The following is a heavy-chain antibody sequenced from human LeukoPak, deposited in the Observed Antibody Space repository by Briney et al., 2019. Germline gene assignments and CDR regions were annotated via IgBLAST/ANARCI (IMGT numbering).Heavy chain of an antibody. CDR3: AKDRVTAAGYYFDY. J-gene: IGHJ4*02. CDR1: GFTFGSYG. CDR2: ISYDGSDT. V-gene: IGHV3-30*18. Sequence: GGSLRLSCAASGFTFGSYGMHWVRQAPGKGLEWVALISYDGSDTYYADSVKGRFTISRDNSKNTLYLQMTSLRAEDTAVYYCAKDRVTAAGYYFDYWGQGTLVTVSS. D-gene: IGHD6-13*01.